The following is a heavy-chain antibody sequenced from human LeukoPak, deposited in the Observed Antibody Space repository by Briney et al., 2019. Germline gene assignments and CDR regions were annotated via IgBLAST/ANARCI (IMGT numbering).Heavy chain of an antibody. V-gene: IGHV1-2*02. Sequence: ASVKVSCKASGYTFTGYYMHWVRQAPGQGLEWMGWINPNSGGTNYAQKFQGRVTMTRDTSISTAYMELSRLRSDDTAVYYCAREETTVVTPNEAWFDPWGQGTLVTVSS. J-gene: IGHJ5*02. CDR3: AREETTVVTPNEAWFDP. CDR1: GYTFTGYY. CDR2: INPNSGGT. D-gene: IGHD4-23*01.